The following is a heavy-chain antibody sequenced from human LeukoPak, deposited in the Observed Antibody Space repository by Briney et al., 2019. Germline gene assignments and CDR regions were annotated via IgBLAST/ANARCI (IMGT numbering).Heavy chain of an antibody. Sequence: GGSLRLSCAASGVTFSSYSMNWVRQAPGKGLEWVSSISSSSSYIYYADSVKGRFTISRDNAKNSLYLQMNSLRAEDTAVYYCARAGSSSLLDYWGQGTLVTVSS. CDR2: ISSSSSYI. V-gene: IGHV3-21*01. D-gene: IGHD6-13*01. CDR1: GVTFSSYS. J-gene: IGHJ4*02. CDR3: ARAGSSSLLDY.